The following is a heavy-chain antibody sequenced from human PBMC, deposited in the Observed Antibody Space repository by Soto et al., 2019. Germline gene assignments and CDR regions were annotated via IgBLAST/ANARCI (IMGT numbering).Heavy chain of an antibody. D-gene: IGHD2-8*02. Sequence: GESLKISCKGSGYSFTSYWIGWVRQMPGKGLEWIGIICPGDSDTRYSPSFQGQVTISADKSISNAYLQWSSLKASDTAMYYRALVDGVAPPCSCYGMCGWGPRSRLTVSS. CDR1: GYSFTSYW. CDR3: ALVDGVAPPCSCYGMCG. V-gene: IGHV5-51*01. CDR2: ICPGDSDT. J-gene: IGHJ6*02.